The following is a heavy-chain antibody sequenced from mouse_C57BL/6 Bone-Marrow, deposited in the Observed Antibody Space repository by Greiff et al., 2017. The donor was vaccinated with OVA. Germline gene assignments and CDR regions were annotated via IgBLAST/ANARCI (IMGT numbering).Heavy chain of an antibody. CDR1: GFTFSNYW. Sequence: EVQLQESGGGLVQPGGSMKLSCVASGFTFSNYWMTWVRQSPEKGLEWVAQIRLKSDNYATHYAESVKGRFTISRDDSKSSVYLQMNNVRAEDTGIYYCTVRAYWGQGTLVTVSA. J-gene: IGHJ3*01. CDR3: TVRAY. V-gene: IGHV6-3*01. CDR2: IRLKSDNYAT.